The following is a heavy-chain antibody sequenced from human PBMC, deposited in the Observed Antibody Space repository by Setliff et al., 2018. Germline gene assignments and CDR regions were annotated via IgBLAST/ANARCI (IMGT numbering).Heavy chain of an antibody. CDR1: GGSFSGYY. V-gene: IGHV4-34*01. Sequence: SETLSLTCAVYGGSFSGYYWSWIRQPPGKGLEWIGEIYHSGSTNYNPSLKSRVTISVDKSKNQFSLKLSSVTAADTAVYYCARDWGSRGWYFDYWGQGTLVTVSS. J-gene: IGHJ4*02. CDR2: IYHSGST. D-gene: IGHD6-19*01. CDR3: ARDWGSRGWYFDY.